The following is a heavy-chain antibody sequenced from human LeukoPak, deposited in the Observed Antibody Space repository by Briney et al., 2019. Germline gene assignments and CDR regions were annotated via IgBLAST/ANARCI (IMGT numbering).Heavy chain of an antibody. CDR1: GFTFSSYS. V-gene: IGHV3-21*01. CDR3: ARDPETTGSFDY. CDR2: ISSSSSYI. J-gene: IGHJ4*02. Sequence: GGSLRLSCAASGFTFSSYSMNWVRQAPGKGLEWVSSISSSSSYIYYADSVKGRFTISRDNAKNSLYLQMNGLRAEDTAVYYCARDPETTGSFDYWGQGTLVTVSS. D-gene: IGHD1-14*01.